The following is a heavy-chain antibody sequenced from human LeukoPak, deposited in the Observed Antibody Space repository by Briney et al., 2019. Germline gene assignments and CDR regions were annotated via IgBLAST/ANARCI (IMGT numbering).Heavy chain of an antibody. CDR3: TRAPPNDQSYDL. Sequence: SQTLSLTCAISGDSVSNTGAAWNWIRQSPSRGFEWLGRTYYRSKWFYDYAVSVKSRIIISPDTSKNQFSLQLNSMTPEDTAMYYCTRAPPNDQSYDLWGQGTLVTVSS. D-gene: IGHD1-1*01. J-gene: IGHJ5*02. CDR2: TYYRSKWFY. CDR1: GDSVSNTGAA. V-gene: IGHV6-1*01.